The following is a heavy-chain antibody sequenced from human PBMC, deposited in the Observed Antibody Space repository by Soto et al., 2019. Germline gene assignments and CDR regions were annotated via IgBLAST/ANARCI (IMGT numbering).Heavy chain of an antibody. V-gene: IGHV4-61*05. CDR2: IYYSGST. CDR3: ARFNWYFDL. Sequence: SETLFLTCTVSGGSISSSACYWSWIRQLPGKGLEWIGYIYYSGSTNYNPSLKSRVTISVDTSKNQFSLKLSSVSAADTAVYYCARFNWYFDLWGRGTLVTVSS. J-gene: IGHJ2*01. CDR1: GGSISSSACY.